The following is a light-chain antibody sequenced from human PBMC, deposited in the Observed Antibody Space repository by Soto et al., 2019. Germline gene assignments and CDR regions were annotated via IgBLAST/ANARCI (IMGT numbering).Light chain of an antibody. CDR1: SSDVGAYSY. V-gene: IGLV2-14*03. CDR3: SSYRSSGSLV. J-gene: IGLJ3*02. Sequence: QSALTQPASVSGSPGQSITISCTGTSSDVGAYSYVSWYQHHPGKSPKLMIYDVSNRPSGVSNRFSASKSGNTASLTISGLHAEYEADYYCSSYRSSGSLVFGGGTKLTVL. CDR2: DVS.